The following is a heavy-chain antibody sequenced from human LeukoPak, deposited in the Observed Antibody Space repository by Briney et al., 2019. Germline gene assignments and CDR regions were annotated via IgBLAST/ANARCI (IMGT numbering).Heavy chain of an antibody. D-gene: IGHD6-13*01. J-gene: IGHJ4*02. CDR1: GGTFSGYA. CDR2: IIPIFGTA. Sequence: GSSVKVSCKASGGTFSGYAISWVRQAPGQGLEWMGGIIPIFGTANYAQKFQGRVTITTYESTSTAYMELSSLRSEDTAVYYCASPTNSGGSWYNYWGQGTLVTVSS. CDR3: ASPTNSGGSWYNY. V-gene: IGHV1-69*05.